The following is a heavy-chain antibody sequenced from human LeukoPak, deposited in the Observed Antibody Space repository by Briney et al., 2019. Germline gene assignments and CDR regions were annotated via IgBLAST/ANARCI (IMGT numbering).Heavy chain of an antibody. CDR2: IYYSGST. V-gene: IGHV4-39*01. CDR3: ATSRYCSSTSCYGRGGFDP. CDR1: GGSISSSSYY. D-gene: IGHD2-2*01. Sequence: SETLSLTCTVSGGSISSSSYYWAWIRQPPGKGLEWIGSIYYSGSTYYNPSLKSRVTISVDTSKNQFSLKLSSVTAADTAVYYCATSRYCSSTSCYGRGGFDPWGQGTLVTVSS. J-gene: IGHJ5*02.